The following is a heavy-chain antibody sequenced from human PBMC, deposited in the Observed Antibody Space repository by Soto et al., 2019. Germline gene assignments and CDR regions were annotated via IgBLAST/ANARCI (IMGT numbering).Heavy chain of an antibody. Sequence: SVKVSCKASGCTFSSYAISGVRQAPGQGLEWMGGIIPIFGTTNYAQEFQGRVTITADESTSTAYMELSSLRSEDTAVYYCARCGSSGYFFNSFDPWGQGTLVTVSS. J-gene: IGHJ5*02. CDR2: IIPIFGTT. V-gene: IGHV1-69*13. D-gene: IGHD3-22*01. CDR1: GCTFSSYA. CDR3: ARCGSSGYFFNSFDP.